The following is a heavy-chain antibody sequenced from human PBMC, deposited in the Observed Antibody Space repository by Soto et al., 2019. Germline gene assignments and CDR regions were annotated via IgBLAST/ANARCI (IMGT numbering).Heavy chain of an antibody. D-gene: IGHD3-3*01. CDR2: MNPNSGNT. J-gene: IGHJ4*02. CDR3: ARGASFTYYDFWSGYFETLDY. CDR1: GYTFTSYD. Sequence: ASVKVSCKASGYTFTSYDINWVRQATGQGLEWMGWMNPNSGNTGYAQKFQGRVTMTRNTSISTAYMGLSSLRSEDTAVYYCARGASFTYYDFWSGYFETLDYWGQGTLVTVSS. V-gene: IGHV1-8*01.